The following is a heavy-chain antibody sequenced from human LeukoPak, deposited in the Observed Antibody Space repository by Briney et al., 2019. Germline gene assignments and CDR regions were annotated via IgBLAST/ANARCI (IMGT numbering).Heavy chain of an antibody. CDR1: GGSISRYY. V-gene: IGHV4-59*08. D-gene: IGHD3-22*01. J-gene: IGHJ4*02. Sequence: SETLSLTCTVSGGSISRYYWSWFRQPPGKGLEWIGYIYYSGSTNYNPSLKSRVTISGDTSKNQFSLRLSSATAADTAVYYCARRDSSGYYVYWGQGTLVTVSS. CDR2: IYYSGST. CDR3: ARRDSSGYYVY.